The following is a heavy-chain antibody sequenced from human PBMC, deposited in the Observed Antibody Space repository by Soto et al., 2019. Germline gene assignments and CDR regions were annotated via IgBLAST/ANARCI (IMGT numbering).Heavy chain of an antibody. Sequence: QVPLVQSGAEVKKPGASVKVSCKASGYTFTSYDINWVRQATGQGLEWMGWMNPNSGNTGYAQQFQGRVTMTRNTSISTAYIELSSLRSEDTAVYYCERVGYDILTGYYKGAFDIWGQGTMVTVSS. D-gene: IGHD3-9*01. J-gene: IGHJ3*02. CDR2: MNPNSGNT. CDR1: GYTFTSYD. CDR3: ERVGYDILTGYYKGAFDI. V-gene: IGHV1-8*01.